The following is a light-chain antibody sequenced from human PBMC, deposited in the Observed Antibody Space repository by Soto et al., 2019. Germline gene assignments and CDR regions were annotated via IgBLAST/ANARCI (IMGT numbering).Light chain of an antibody. CDR1: QSISSY. Sequence: DIQMTQSPSSLSASVGDRVTITCRASQSISSYLNWYQQKPGKAPKLLIYGASSLQSGAPSRFSSSGSGTDFTLTISSLQPEDFATYYCQQSYTTPHFGQGTKLEIK. J-gene: IGKJ2*01. CDR2: GAS. V-gene: IGKV1-39*01. CDR3: QQSYTTPH.